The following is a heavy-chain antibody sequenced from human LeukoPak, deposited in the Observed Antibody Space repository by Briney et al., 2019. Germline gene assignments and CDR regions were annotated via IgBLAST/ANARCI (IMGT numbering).Heavy chain of an antibody. V-gene: IGHV3-33*01. J-gene: IGHJ4*02. CDR2: IWYDGSNK. CDR1: GFTFSSYG. D-gene: IGHD6-6*01. CDR3: TARQPLKSKGITDY. Sequence: QPGRSLRLSCAASGFTFSSYGMHWVRQAPGKGLEWVAVIWYDGSNKYYADSVKGRFTISRDNSKNTLYLQMNSLKTEDTAVYYCTARQPLKSKGITDYWGQGTLVTVSS.